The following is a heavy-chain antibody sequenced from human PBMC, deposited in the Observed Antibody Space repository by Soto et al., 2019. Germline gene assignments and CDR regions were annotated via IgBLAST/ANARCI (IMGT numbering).Heavy chain of an antibody. D-gene: IGHD2-2*01. J-gene: IGHJ5*02. V-gene: IGHV4-39*01. CDR2: IYYSGST. CDR3: ASLCSSTSCYEYNWFDP. Sequence: SETLSLTCTVSGGSISSSSYYWGWIRQPPGKGLEWIGSIYYSGSTYYNPSLKSRVTISVDTSKNQFSLKLSSVTAADTAVYFCASLCSSTSCYEYNWFDPWGQGTLVTVSS. CDR1: GGSISSSSYY.